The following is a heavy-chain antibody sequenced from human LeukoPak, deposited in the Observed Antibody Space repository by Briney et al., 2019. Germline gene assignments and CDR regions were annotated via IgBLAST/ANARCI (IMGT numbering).Heavy chain of an antibody. J-gene: IGHJ5*02. CDR2: IYSGGDT. CDR3: ARDWDDGRAERPA. CDR1: GFTVSGNY. Sequence: GGSLRLSCAASGFTVSGNYMSWFRQAPGKGLECVAVIYSGGDTYYADSVKGRFTISRDKSKNGLYPQMNSLRAEDTAVYYCARDWDDGRAERPAWGQGTLVTVSS. D-gene: IGHD3-22*01. V-gene: IGHV3-53*01.